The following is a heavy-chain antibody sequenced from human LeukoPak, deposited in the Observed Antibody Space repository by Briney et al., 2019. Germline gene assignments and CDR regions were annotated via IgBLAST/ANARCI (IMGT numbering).Heavy chain of an antibody. CDR2: IYTSGST. V-gene: IGHV4-61*02. D-gene: IGHD3-22*01. CDR1: GGSISSSSYY. Sequence: SETLSLTCTVSGGSISSSSYYWSWIRQPAGKGLEWIGRIYTSGSTNYNPSLKSRVTISVDTSKNQFSLKLSSVTAADTAVYYCASGRYYYDSSGYPFGQGTLVTVSS. CDR3: ASGRYYYDSSGYP. J-gene: IGHJ5*02.